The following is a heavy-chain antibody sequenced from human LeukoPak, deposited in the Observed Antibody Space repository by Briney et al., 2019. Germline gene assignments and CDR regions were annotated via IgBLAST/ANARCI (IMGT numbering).Heavy chain of an antibody. CDR3: AREVQLLLWFEESAEAQMDV. Sequence: SSETLSLTCAVYGGSFSGYYWSWIRQPPGKGLEWIGYIYYSGSTNYNPSLKSRVTISVDTSKNQFSLKLSSVTAADTAVYYCAREVQLLLWFEESAEAQMDVWGKGTTVTVS. CDR2: IYYSGST. D-gene: IGHD3-10*01. CDR1: GGSFSGYY. V-gene: IGHV4-59*12. J-gene: IGHJ6*03.